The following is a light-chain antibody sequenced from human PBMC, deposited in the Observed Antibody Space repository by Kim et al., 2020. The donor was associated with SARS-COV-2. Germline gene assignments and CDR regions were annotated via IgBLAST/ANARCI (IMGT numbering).Light chain of an antibody. J-gene: IGLJ3*02. CDR1: DSNIGSSA. Sequence: QSVLTQPPSASGTPGQRVTISCSGSDSNIGSSAVNWYQHLPGRAPILLIYSNNQRPSGVPDRFSGSKSDTSASLAISGLQSEDESVFYCATWDDSLNGWVFGGGTQLTVL. CDR2: SNN. CDR3: ATWDDSLNGWV. V-gene: IGLV1-44*01.